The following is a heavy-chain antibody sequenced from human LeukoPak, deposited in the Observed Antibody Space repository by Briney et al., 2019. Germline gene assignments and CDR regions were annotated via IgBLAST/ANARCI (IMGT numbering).Heavy chain of an antibody. J-gene: IGHJ4*02. D-gene: IGHD6-6*01. V-gene: IGHV1-18*01. CDR2: ISVYTGYT. CDR3: ARIQSRIIAARPGDPAFDY. Sequence: ASVKVSCKASGYTFSNYGVTWVRQAPGQGLEWMGWISVYTGYTNYAQNFQGRVTMTTDTSTSTVYMELKSLRSDDTAVYYCARIQSRIIAARPGDPAFDYWGRGTLVTVSS. CDR1: GYTFSNYG.